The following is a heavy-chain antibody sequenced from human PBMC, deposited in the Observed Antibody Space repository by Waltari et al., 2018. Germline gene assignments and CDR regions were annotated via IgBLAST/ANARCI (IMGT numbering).Heavy chain of an antibody. CDR1: GFTFNKHW. V-gene: IGHV3-7*03. J-gene: IGHJ4*02. CDR2: INADGREG. D-gene: IGHD2-21*01. CDR3: SDPPSDF. Sequence: EVQLVESGGALVQPGGSLRPACAASGFTFNKHWMGRVRQAPGKGVEWVASINADGREGNYLEAVKGRFTIYRDNAKNSLFLQMNSLRAEDTAVYYCSDPPSDFWGQGTQVIVSS.